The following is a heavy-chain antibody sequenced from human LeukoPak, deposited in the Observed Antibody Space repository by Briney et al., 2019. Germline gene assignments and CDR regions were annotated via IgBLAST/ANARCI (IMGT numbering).Heavy chain of an antibody. CDR3: ARDSITEVGRDF. V-gene: IGHV3-66*01. J-gene: IGHJ4*02. D-gene: IGHD6-19*01. Sequence: GGSLRLSCAASGVTVSSNYMTWVRQAPGKGLEWVSVIYTSGSTYYADSVNGRFTISRDNSRNILYLQMNSLRGEDTAVYFCARDSITEVGRDFWGQGTLVTVSS. CDR1: GVTVSSNY. CDR2: IYTSGST.